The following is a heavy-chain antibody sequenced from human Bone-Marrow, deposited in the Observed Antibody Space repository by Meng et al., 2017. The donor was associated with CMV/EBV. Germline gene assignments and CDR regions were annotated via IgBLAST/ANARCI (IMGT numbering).Heavy chain of an antibody. CDR2: ISMSSDYK. D-gene: IGHD1-26*01. V-gene: IGHV3-21*01. CDR1: EFTFSSYG. CDR3: AKDEWEWEPLKGPPFDY. J-gene: IGHJ4*02. Sequence: GGSLRLSCAASEFTFSSYGMHWVRQAPGRGLEWVSSISMSSDYKYYADSVKGRFTISRDNSKNTMYLQMNSLRAEDTAVYNCAKDEWEWEPLKGPPFDYWGQGTVVTVSS.